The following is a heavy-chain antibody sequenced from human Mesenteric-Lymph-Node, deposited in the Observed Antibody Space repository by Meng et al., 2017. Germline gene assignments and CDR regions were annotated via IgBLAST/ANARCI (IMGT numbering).Heavy chain of an antibody. CDR3: ARAGSTHVGPTVVVTAINLDY. D-gene: IGHD2-21*02. Sequence: GESLKISCEASGFSVSNNYVTWVRQAPGKGLEWVGNINQDGSAKYFVDSVKGRFTISRDNAKNSLDLEMNSLRAEDTAVYYCARAGSTHVGPTVVVTAINLDYWGQGTLVTVSS. V-gene: IGHV3-7*01. CDR2: INQDGSAK. J-gene: IGHJ4*02. CDR1: GFSVSNNY.